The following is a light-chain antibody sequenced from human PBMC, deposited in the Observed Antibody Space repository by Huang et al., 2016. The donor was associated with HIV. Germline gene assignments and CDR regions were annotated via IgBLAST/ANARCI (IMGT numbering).Light chain of an antibody. V-gene: IGKV3-15*01. CDR1: QRISSN. Sequence: IVMTQSPATLSVSPGERATLSCRASQRISSNLAWYQQKPGQAPRLLIYGASTRATGIPARFSVSGSVTEFTLTISSLQSEDFAVYYCQQYNNRYTVGQGTKLDIK. CDR2: GAS. J-gene: IGKJ2*01. CDR3: QQYNNRYT.